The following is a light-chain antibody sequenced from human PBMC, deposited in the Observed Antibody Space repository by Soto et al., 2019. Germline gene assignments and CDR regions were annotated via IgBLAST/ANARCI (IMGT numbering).Light chain of an antibody. CDR3: QQYNNWFPFT. J-gene: IGKJ4*01. Sequence: EILMTQSPATLSVSQGARVPLSFRPSQSVSRTLGGSQKKPGQAPRLLLYDASSSATGIPARFSGSGSGTEFTLTISSLQSEDFAVYYCQQYNNWFPFTFGGGTKVEIK. V-gene: IGKV3-15*01. CDR1: QSVSRT. CDR2: DAS.